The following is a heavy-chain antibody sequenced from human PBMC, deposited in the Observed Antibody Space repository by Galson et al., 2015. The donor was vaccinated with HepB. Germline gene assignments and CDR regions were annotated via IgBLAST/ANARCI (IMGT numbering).Heavy chain of an antibody. CDR2: IKQDGSEK. CDR3: AGGDYMDV. V-gene: IGHV3-7*04. Sequence: SLRLSCADSGFTFSDYWMSWVRQGPGKGLEWVANIKQDGSEKYYVDSVRGRFTISRDNAKNSLYLQMNSLRAEDTAVYYCAGGDYMDVWGQGTTVTVSS. J-gene: IGHJ6*02. D-gene: IGHD3/OR15-3a*01. CDR1: GFTFSDYW.